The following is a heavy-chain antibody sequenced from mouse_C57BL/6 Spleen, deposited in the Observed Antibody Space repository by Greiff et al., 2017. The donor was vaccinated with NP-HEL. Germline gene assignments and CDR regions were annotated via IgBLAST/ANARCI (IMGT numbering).Heavy chain of an antibody. CDR1: GYAFTNYL. V-gene: IGHV1-54*01. J-gene: IGHJ3*01. CDR3: ARRGPGFAY. Sequence: LVESGAELVRPGTSVKVSCKASGYAFTNYLIEWVKQRPGQGLEWIGVINPGSGGTNYNEKFKGKATLTADKSSSTAYMQLSSLTSEDSAVYFCARRGPGFAYWGQGTLVTVSA. CDR2: INPGSGGT. D-gene: IGHD3-3*01.